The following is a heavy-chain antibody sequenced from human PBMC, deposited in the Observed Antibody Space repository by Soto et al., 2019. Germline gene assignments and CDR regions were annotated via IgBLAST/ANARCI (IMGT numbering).Heavy chain of an antibody. Sequence: EVQLLESGGGLVQPGGSLRLSCAASGFTFSSYAMNWVRQAPGKGLEWVSVISGSGDSTYYADSVKGRFTISRGNSKNTLYLQMNSLRAEDTAVYYCAKRAYGSDFDYWGQGTLVTVSS. CDR1: GFTFSSYA. J-gene: IGHJ4*02. D-gene: IGHD3-10*01. CDR2: ISGSGDST. CDR3: AKRAYGSDFDY. V-gene: IGHV3-23*01.